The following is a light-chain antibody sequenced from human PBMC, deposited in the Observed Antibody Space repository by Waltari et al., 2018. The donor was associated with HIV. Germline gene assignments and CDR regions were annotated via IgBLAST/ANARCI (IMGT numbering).Light chain of an antibody. Sequence: IVLTQSPRTLSLSPADRATLSCRASQSVSSSYLAWYQQKPGQAPRLLIYGASSRATGIPDRFSGSGAGTDFTLTISRLEPEDFAVYYCQQYGSSPMYTFGQGTKLEIK. CDR1: QSVSSSY. J-gene: IGKJ2*01. CDR3: QQYGSSPMYT. V-gene: IGKV3-20*01. CDR2: GAS.